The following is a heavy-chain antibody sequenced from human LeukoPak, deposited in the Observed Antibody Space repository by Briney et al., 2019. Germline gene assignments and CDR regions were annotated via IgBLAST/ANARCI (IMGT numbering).Heavy chain of an antibody. J-gene: IGHJ4*02. V-gene: IGHV3-48*01. CDR2: ISSSSSTI. CDR1: GFTFSSYR. CDR3: AREGMTTGIDY. Sequence: HPGGSLRLSCAASGFTFSSYRMNWVRQAPGKGLEWVSYISSSSSTIYYADSVKGRFTTSRDNSKNTLYLQMNSLRAEDTAVYYCAREGMTTGIDYWGQGTLVTVSS. D-gene: IGHD4-17*01.